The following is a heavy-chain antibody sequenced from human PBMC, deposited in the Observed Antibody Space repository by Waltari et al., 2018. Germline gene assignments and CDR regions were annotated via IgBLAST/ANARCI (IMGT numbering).Heavy chain of an antibody. D-gene: IGHD1-26*01. J-gene: IGHJ4*02. CDR1: GFTFRNYG. V-gene: IGHV3-33*01. Sequence: QVQLVESGGGVVQPGRSLRLSCAASGFTFRNYGMHWVRQAPGKGPEWVAVIQYDVSNKYYADAVKGRVTVSRDNSKSTLYLQMNSLRAEDTAVYYCARDTLQWEIRDYFDYWGQGTLVTVSS. CDR2: IQYDVSNK. CDR3: ARDTLQWEIRDYFDY.